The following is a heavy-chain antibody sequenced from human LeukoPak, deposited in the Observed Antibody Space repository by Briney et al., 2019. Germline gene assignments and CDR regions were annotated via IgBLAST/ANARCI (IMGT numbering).Heavy chain of an antibody. CDR2: ISAYNGNT. V-gene: IGHV1-18*01. D-gene: IGHD3-22*01. J-gene: IGHJ4*02. Sequence: ASVKVSCKASDSTFTNYIISWVRQAPGQGLEWMGWISAYNGNTNYAQKLQGRVTMTTDTSTSTAYMELRSPRSDDTAVYYCARAGHRKYYYDNAYDYWGQGTLVTVSS. CDR1: DSTFTNYI. CDR3: ARAGHRKYYYDNAYDY.